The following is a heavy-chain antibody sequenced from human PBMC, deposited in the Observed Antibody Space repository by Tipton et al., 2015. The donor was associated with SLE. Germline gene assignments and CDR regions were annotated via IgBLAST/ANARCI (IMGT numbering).Heavy chain of an antibody. CDR1: GFTFSTYW. CDR2: INSDGSRT. J-gene: IGHJ4*02. CDR3: ARDKYSGYDSILVF. D-gene: IGHD5-12*01. V-gene: IGHV3-74*01. Sequence: SLRLSCAASGFTFSTYWMHWVRQVPGKGPEWVTHINSDGSRTTYEDSVKGRFFISRDTSKNTVYLQMNSLRAEDTAVYYCARDKYSGYDSILVFWGAGTLFSLSS.